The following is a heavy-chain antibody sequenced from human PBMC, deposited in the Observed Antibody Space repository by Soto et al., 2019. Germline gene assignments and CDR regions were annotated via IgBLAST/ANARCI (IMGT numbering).Heavy chain of an antibody. J-gene: IGHJ4*02. Sequence: EVQLVESGGDFIQPGGSLRLSCAVSGFTVNSNYMSWVRQAPGKGLEWVSVIYSGAATYYADSVKGRFTVSRDNSKNTMYLQMKSLRAEDTAVYYCERVGGGYNPFDYWGQGTLVTVSS. V-gene: IGHV3-53*01. CDR3: ERVGGGYNPFDY. CDR1: GFTVNSNY. D-gene: IGHD1-26*01. CDR2: IYSGAAT.